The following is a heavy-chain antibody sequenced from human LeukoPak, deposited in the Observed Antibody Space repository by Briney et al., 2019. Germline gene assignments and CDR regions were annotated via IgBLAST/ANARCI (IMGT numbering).Heavy chain of an antibody. CDR2: INHSGST. CDR1: GGSFSGYY. D-gene: IGHD2-15*01. J-gene: IGHJ4*02. CDR3: ARGLGSGGKENGY. Sequence: PSETLSLTCAVYGGSFSGYYWSWIRRPPGKGLEWIGEINHSGSTNYNPSLKSRVTISVDTSKNQFSLKLSSVTAADTAVYYCARGLGSGGKENGYWGQGTLVTVSS. V-gene: IGHV4-34*01.